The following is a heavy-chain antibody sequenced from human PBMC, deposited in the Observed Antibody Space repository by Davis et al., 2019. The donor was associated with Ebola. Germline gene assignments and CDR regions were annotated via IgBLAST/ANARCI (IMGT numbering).Heavy chain of an antibody. J-gene: IGHJ4*02. D-gene: IGHD6-19*01. CDR1: GGTFSSYA. CDR3: ARDRGYSSGWYSDY. V-gene: IGHV1-18*01. Sequence: AASVKVSCKASGGTFSSYAISWVRQAPGQGLERMGWISAYNGNTNYARKPQGRVTMTTDTSTSTAYMELRSLRSDDTAVYYCARDRGYSSGWYSDYWGQGTLVTVSS. CDR2: ISAYNGNT.